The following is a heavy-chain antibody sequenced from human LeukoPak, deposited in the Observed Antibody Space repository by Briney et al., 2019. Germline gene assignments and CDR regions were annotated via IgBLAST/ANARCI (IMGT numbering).Heavy chain of an antibody. CDR3: VRDLGSGWYFPYDY. CDR1: GFTFDDHG. J-gene: IGHJ4*02. D-gene: IGHD6-19*01. Sequence: RSGGSLRLSCAASGFTFDDHGMSWVRQAPGKGLEWVSGINWNSDSTGYADSVKGRFTISRDNAKNSLYLQMNSLRAEDTALYYYVRDLGSGWYFPYDYWGQGTLVTVSS. CDR2: INWNSDST. V-gene: IGHV3-20*04.